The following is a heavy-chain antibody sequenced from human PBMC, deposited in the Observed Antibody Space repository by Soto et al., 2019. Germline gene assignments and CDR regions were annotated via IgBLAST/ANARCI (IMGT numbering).Heavy chain of an antibody. CDR1: GVTFSGYA. CDR3: ARDWVVLVGATGLRGEDEAFDI. J-gene: IGHJ3*02. V-gene: IGHV3-30-3*01. CDR2: ISYDGSNK. Sequence: AVGFQRLSSTAAGVTFSGYAGHWIRQATGKGLEWVAVISYDGSNKYYADSVKGRFTISRDNSKNTLYLQMNSLRAEDTAVYYCARDWVVLVGATGLRGEDEAFDILGQGTMVTVSS. D-gene: IGHD1-26*01.